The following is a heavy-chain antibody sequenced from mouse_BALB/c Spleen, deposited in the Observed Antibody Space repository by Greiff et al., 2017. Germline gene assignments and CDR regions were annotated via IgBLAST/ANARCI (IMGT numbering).Heavy chain of an antibody. CDR3: ARDGGLRYYFDY. V-gene: IGHV14-3*02. CDR2: LDPANGNT. CDR1: GFNIKDTY. J-gene: IGHJ2*01. Sequence: EVHLVESGAELVKPGASVKLSCTASGFNIKDTYMHWVKQRPEQGLEWIGRLDPANGNTKYDPKFQGKATITADTSSNTAYLQLSSLTSEDTAVYYCARDGGLRYYFDYWGQGTTLTVSS. D-gene: IGHD2-4*01.